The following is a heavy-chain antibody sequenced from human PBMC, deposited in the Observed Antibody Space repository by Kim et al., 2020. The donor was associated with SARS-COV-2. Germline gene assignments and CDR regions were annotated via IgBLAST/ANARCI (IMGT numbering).Heavy chain of an antibody. J-gene: IGHJ6*02. Sequence: VKGRFTSTRDNSKNTLYLQMNSLRAEDTAVYYCAREWATAMVRNYYGMDVWGQGTTVTVSS. CDR3: AREWATAMVRNYYGMDV. V-gene: IGHV3-30*07. D-gene: IGHD5-18*01.